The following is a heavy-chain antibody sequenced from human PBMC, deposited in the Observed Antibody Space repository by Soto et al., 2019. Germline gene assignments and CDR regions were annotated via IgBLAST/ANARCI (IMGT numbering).Heavy chain of an antibody. CDR2: INPNSGGT. D-gene: IGHD3-3*01. Sequence: AASVKVSCKASGYTFTGYYMHWVRQAPGQRLEWMGWINPNSGGTNYAQKFQGWVTMTRDTSISTAYMELSRLRSDDTSVFYCARDIGVFTIDFCGMDVWGQGTTVTVSS. CDR3: ARDIGVFTIDFCGMDV. V-gene: IGHV1-2*04. CDR1: GYTFTGYY. J-gene: IGHJ6*02.